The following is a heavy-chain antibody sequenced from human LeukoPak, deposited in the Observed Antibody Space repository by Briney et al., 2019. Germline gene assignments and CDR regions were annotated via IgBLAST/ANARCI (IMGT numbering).Heavy chain of an antibody. D-gene: IGHD2-2*01. J-gene: IGHJ4*02. CDR1: GGSISSYY. V-gene: IGHV4-59*01. Sequence: PSETLSLTCTVSGGSISSYYWSWIRQPPGKGLEWIGYIYYSGSTNYNPSLKSRVTISVDTSKNQFSLKLSSVTAADTAVYYCARADIVVVPAAINYYFDYWGQGTLVTVSS. CDR2: IYYSGST. CDR3: ARADIVVVPAAINYYFDY.